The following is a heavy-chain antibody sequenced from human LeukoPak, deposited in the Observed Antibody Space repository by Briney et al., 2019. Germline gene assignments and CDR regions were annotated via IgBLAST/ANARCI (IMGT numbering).Heavy chain of an antibody. V-gene: IGHV3-23*01. CDR2: LSGSGYNT. Sequence: GGSLRLSCEASGFTFSSHALSWVRQAPGKGLEWVSSLSGSGYNTYYADSVKGRFTISRDNPKNTVYLQMNSLRAEDTAVYYCAKDPYGTRYFDYWGQGTLVTVSS. D-gene: IGHD2-2*01. CDR1: GFTFSSHA. CDR3: AKDPYGTRYFDY. J-gene: IGHJ4*02.